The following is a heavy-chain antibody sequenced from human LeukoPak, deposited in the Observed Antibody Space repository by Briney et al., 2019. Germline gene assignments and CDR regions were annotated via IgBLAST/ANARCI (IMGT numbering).Heavy chain of an antibody. V-gene: IGHV3-48*01. CDR1: AFTFSDYS. CDR2: ISGRSSTI. CDR3: ARDRLTSGSYFFDY. Sequence: GGSLRLSCAASAFTFSDYSMNWVRQAPGKGLEWISYISGRSSTIYYADSVRGRFTIYRDNAKNSMYLQMNSLRAEDTAVYYCARDRLTSGSYFFDYWGQGTLVTVSS. D-gene: IGHD1-26*01. J-gene: IGHJ4*02.